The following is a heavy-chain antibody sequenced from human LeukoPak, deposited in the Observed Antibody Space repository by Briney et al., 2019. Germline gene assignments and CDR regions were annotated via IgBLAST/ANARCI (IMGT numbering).Heavy chain of an antibody. CDR3: ASGPAKGYFQH. J-gene: IGHJ1*01. Sequence: SETLSLTCAVYGGSFSGYYWSWIRQPPGKGLEWMGEINHSGSTNYNPSLKSRVTISVDTSKNQFSLKLSSVTAADTAVYYCASGPAKGYFQHWGQGTLVTVSS. CDR1: GGSFSGYY. CDR2: INHSGST. V-gene: IGHV4-34*01.